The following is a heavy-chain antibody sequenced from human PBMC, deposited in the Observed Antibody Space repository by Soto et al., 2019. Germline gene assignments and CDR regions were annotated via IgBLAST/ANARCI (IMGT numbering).Heavy chain of an antibody. CDR3: ARDMAVGIFYYPGYYYGMDV. CDR1: GFTFSSYA. Sequence: GGSLRLSCAASGFTFSSYAMHWVRQAPGKGLEWVAVISYDGSNKYYADSVKGRFTISRDNSKNTLYLQMNSLRAENTAVYYCARDMAVGIFYYPGYYYGMDVWGQGTTVTVSS. CDR2: ISYDGSNK. D-gene: IGHD2-8*01. J-gene: IGHJ6*02. V-gene: IGHV3-30-3*01.